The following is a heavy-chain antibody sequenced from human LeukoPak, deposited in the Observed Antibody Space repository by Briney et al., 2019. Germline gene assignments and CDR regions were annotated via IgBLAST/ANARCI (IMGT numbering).Heavy chain of an antibody. CDR2: IYYSGST. CDR3: AREIGGTTDYYYYYYMDV. CDR1: GGSISSYY. Sequence: SETLSLTCTVSGGSISSYYWSWIRQPPGKGLEWIRYIYYSGSTNYNPSLKSRVTISVDTSKNQFSLKLSSVTAADTAVYYCAREIGGTTDYYYYYYMDVWGKGTTVTVSS. D-gene: IGHD4-23*01. J-gene: IGHJ6*03. V-gene: IGHV4-59*01.